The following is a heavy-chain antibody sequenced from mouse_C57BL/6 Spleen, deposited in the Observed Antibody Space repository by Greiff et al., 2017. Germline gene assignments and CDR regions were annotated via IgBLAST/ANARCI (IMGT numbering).Heavy chain of an antibody. D-gene: IGHD4-1*01. CDR3: TREWTGTPAGDY. Sequence: DVHLVESGGGLVKPGGSLKLSCAASGFTFSSYAMSWVRQTPEKRLEWVATISDGGSYTYYPDNVKGRFTISRDNAKNNLYLQMSHLKSEDTAMYYCTREWTGTPAGDYWGQGTSVTVSS. V-gene: IGHV5-4*01. J-gene: IGHJ4*01. CDR2: ISDGGSYT. CDR1: GFTFSSYA.